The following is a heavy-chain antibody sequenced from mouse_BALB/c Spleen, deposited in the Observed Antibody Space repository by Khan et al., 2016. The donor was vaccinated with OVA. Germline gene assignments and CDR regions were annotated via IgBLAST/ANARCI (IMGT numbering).Heavy chain of an antibody. CDR1: GYSITSYYA. D-gene: IGHD2-3*01. V-gene: IGHV3-2*02. CDR2: ISSSGST. CDR3: ARDGSRYDYAMDY. J-gene: IGHJ4*01. Sequence: EVQLQESGPGLVKPSQSLSLTCTVTGYSITSYYAWNWIRQFPGNKLEWMGYISSSGSTNSTPALTSRISITRDTSKNQFFLQLNPVTTEDTATYYCARDGSRYDYAMDYWGQGTSVTVSS.